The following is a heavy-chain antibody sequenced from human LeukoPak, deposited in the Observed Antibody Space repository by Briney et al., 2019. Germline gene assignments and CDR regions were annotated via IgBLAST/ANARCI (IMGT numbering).Heavy chain of an antibody. D-gene: IGHD1-26*01. Sequence: GGSLRLSCAASGFTFSSYAMSWVRQAPGKGLEWVSAISGSGGSTYYADSVKGRFTISRDNSKNTLYLQMNSLRAEDTAVYYCARDGTVSGSYVRVEGYFDYWGQGTLVIVSS. CDR3: ARDGTVSGSYVRVEGYFDY. CDR1: GFTFSSYA. J-gene: IGHJ4*02. V-gene: IGHV3-23*01. CDR2: ISGSGGST.